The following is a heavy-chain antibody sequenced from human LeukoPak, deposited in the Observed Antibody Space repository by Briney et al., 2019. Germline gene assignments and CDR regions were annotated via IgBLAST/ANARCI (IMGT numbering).Heavy chain of an antibody. V-gene: IGHV1-2*02. D-gene: IGHD1-26*01. CDR3: ARDLVGAIEGLDY. J-gene: IGHJ4*02. Sequence: ASVKVSCKASGYTFTGYYMHWVRQAPGQGLEWMGWINPNSCGTNYAQKFQGRVTMTRDTSISTAYMELSRLRSDDTAVYYCARDLVGAIEGLDYWGQGTLVTVSS. CDR2: INPNSCGT. CDR1: GYTFTGYY.